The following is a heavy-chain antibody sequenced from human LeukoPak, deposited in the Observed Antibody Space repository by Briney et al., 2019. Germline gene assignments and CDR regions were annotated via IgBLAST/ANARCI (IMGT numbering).Heavy chain of an antibody. V-gene: IGHV1-69*04. CDR1: GGTFSSYA. D-gene: IGHD3-10*01. J-gene: IGHJ3*02. CDR3: ARVRYGSGILDAFDI. Sequence: SVKVSCKASGGTFSSYAISWVRQAPGQGLEWMGRIIPILGIANYAQKFQGRVTITADKSTSTAYMELSSLRSEDTAVYYCARVRYGSGILDAFDIWGQGTMVTVSS. CDR2: IIPILGIA.